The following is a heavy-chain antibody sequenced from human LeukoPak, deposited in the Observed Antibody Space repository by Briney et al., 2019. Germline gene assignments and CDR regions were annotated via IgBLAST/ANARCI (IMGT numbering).Heavy chain of an antibody. CDR2: INPSGGST. V-gene: IGHV1-46*01. CDR1: GYTFTSYY. D-gene: IGHD6-19*01. J-gene: IGHJ4*02. Sequence: ASVKVSCKASGYTFTSYYMHWVRQAPGQGLEWMGIINPSGGSTSYAQKFQGRVTMTRDTSTSTVYMELSSLRIEDSTAYYFARDRESSGWYGPKGLDYWGQGTLVTVSS. CDR3: ARDRESSGWYGPKGLDY.